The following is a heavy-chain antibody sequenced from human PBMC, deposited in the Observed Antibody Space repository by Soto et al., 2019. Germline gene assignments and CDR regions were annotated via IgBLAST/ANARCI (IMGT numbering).Heavy chain of an antibody. J-gene: IGHJ3*02. V-gene: IGHV3-74*01. CDR2: INSDGSST. CDR3: TPGYCSSTSCPYDAFDI. CDR1: GFTFSSYW. Sequence: GGSLRLSCAASGFTFSSYWMHWVRQAPGKGLVWVSRINSDGSSTSYADSVKGRFTISRDNAKNTLYLQMNSLRAEDTAVYYCTPGYCSSTSCPYDAFDIWGQGTMVTVSS. D-gene: IGHD2-2*01.